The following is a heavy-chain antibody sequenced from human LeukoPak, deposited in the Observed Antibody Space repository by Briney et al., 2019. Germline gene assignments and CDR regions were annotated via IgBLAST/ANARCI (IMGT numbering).Heavy chain of an antibody. D-gene: IGHD3-22*01. Sequence: PGGSLRLSCAASGFTLSSYATSWVRQAPGKGLEWVSAISASGADTYYADSVKGRFTISRDTSKNTVYLQMNSLRDEDTAVYYCASLSPLYYDSSGYSYWGQGTLVTVSS. J-gene: IGHJ4*02. CDR1: GFTLSSYA. V-gene: IGHV3-23*01. CDR3: ASLSPLYYDSSGYSY. CDR2: ISASGADT.